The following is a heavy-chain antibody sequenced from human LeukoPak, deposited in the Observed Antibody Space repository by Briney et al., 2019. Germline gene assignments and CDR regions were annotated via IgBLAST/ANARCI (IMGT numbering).Heavy chain of an antibody. Sequence: SSETLSLTCTVSGGSISSHYWTWIRQPPGKGLEWIGFIYYTGSTNYNPSLKSRVTISVDTSKDQFSLKLSSVTAADTAMYYCARHFIERRPGGRFDPWGQGLLVTVSS. CDR2: IYYTGST. CDR1: GGSISSHY. V-gene: IGHV4-59*08. J-gene: IGHJ5*02. D-gene: IGHD6-6*01. CDR3: ARHFIERRPGGRFDP.